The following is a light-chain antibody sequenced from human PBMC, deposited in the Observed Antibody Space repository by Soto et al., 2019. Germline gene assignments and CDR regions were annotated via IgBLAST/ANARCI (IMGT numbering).Light chain of an antibody. V-gene: IGKV1D-8*03. J-gene: IGKJ4*01. CDR3: QQTYRNPLT. CDR2: AAS. Sequence: VIWMTQSPALLSASTGDRVTISCRMSQGISSYLAWYQQKPGKAPKLLIYAASSLHSGVPSRSSGSGSGTDFTLTISSLQPEDFETYSCQQTYRNPLTFGGGTKVDIK. CDR1: QGISSY.